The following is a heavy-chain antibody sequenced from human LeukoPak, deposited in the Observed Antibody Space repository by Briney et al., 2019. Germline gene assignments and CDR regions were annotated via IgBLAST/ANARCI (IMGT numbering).Heavy chain of an antibody. Sequence: GGSLRLSCEVSGFIFSAYGMNWVRQAPGKGLEWVAATSYDGSTKNYVDSVKGRFTISRDNAKNSLYLQMSNLRAEDTAVYFCARGGGLDVWGQGATVTVSS. D-gene: IGHD3-16*01. CDR3: ARGGGLDV. CDR1: GFIFSAYG. V-gene: IGHV3-30*03. CDR2: TSYDGSTK. J-gene: IGHJ6*02.